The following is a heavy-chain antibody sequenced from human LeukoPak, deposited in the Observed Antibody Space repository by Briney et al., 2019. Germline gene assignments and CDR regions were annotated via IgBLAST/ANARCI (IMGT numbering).Heavy chain of an antibody. V-gene: IGHV3-20*04. Sequence: GGSLRLSCAASGFTFDDYGMYWVRQAPGKGLEWVSGINWNGGSTGYADSVKGRFTISRDNAKKSLYLQMNSLRAEDTALYYCARALYSSGNHQEGYWGQGTLVTVSS. J-gene: IGHJ4*02. CDR1: GFTFDDYG. D-gene: IGHD6-19*01. CDR3: ARALYSSGNHQEGY. CDR2: INWNGGST.